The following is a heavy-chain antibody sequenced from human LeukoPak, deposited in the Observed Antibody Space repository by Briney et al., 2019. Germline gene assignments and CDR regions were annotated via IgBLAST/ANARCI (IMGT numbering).Heavy chain of an antibody. J-gene: IGHJ4*02. D-gene: IGHD5-18*01. V-gene: IGHV3-23*01. CDR3: SKESYRLMVTSFDY. CDR2: ISASVGNT. Sequence: GGTLTLSCLPSGSSFSRHGLGWVRQAPGDGLEWVAAISASVGNTYYTNSVKGRLTIPRDNSKNQIYLQLNSMITDDTAIYYCSKESYRLMVTSFDYWRQGSLVTVS. CDR1: GSSFSRHG.